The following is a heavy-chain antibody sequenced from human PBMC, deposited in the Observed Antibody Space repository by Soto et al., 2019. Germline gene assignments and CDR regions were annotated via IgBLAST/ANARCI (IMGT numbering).Heavy chain of an antibody. Sequence: SETLSLTCTVSGGSISSYYWSWIRQPPGKGLEWIGYIYYSGSTNYNPSLKSRVTISVDTSKNQFSPKLSSVTAADTAVYYCARSEQLVFFDYWGQGTLVTVSS. CDR3: ARSEQLVFFDY. CDR2: IYYSGST. CDR1: GGSISSYY. V-gene: IGHV4-59*01. D-gene: IGHD6-6*01. J-gene: IGHJ4*02.